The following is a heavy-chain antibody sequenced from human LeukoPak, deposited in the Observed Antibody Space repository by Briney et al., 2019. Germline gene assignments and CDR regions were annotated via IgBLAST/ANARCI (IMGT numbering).Heavy chain of an antibody. CDR1: GFTFSSYA. J-gene: IGHJ4*02. V-gene: IGHV3-23*01. CDR2: ISDSGGTT. CDR3: AKEVPATDYYDSSGYGLLYY. D-gene: IGHD3-22*01. Sequence: GGSPRLSCAASGFTFSSYAMSWVRQAPGKGLEWVSAISDSGGTTYYADSVKGRFTISRDNSKNTLYLQMNSLRAEDTAVYYCAKEVPATDYYDSSGYGLLYYWGQGTLVTVSS.